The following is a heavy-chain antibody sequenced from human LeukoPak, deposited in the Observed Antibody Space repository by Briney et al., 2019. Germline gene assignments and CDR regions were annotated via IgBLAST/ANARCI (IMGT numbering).Heavy chain of an antibody. D-gene: IGHD6-13*01. V-gene: IGHV4-34*01. CDR2: INHSGST. Sequence: SETLSLTCAVYGGSFSGHYWTWIRQPPGKGLEWLGEINHSGSTNYNPSLKSRVTIAVDPSKNQFSLKVRSVTAADTAVYYCARVHQQLALYAFDFWGHGTPVTVSS. CDR1: GGSFSGHY. J-gene: IGHJ3*01. CDR3: ARVHQQLALYAFDF.